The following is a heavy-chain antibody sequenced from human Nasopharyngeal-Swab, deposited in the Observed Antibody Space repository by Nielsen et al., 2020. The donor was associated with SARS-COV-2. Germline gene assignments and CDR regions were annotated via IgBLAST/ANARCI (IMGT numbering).Heavy chain of an antibody. Sequence: SETLSLSCFVSGASISSQYWTWLRQPPGKGLEWVGYIYDSGVTEYNPSLQSRVTISVDKSKNQFSLRLSSVSAADTAIYYCARGGAGSHWRYYIGYWGQGTLVTVSS. CDR2: IYDSGVT. D-gene: IGHD2-8*02. CDR1: GASISSQY. CDR3: ARGGAGSHWRYYIGY. J-gene: IGHJ4*02. V-gene: IGHV4-59*11.